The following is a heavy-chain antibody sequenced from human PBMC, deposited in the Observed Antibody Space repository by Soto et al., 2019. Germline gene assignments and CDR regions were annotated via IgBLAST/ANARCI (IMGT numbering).Heavy chain of an antibody. J-gene: IGHJ6*02. CDR3: ARDASIIAAAGTIYSSSVMDV. V-gene: IGHV1-18*01. CDR2: ISAYHGNT. Sequence: QVQLVQSGADVKKPGASVKVSCKASGYTFTSYGISWVRQAPGHCLEWMGLISAYHGNTNYAQKLQGRVTMTTDTSTSTADMELRSLRSDDTAVYYCARDASIIAAAGTIYSSSVMDVWGQGTTVTVSS. D-gene: IGHD6-13*01. CDR1: GYTFTSYG.